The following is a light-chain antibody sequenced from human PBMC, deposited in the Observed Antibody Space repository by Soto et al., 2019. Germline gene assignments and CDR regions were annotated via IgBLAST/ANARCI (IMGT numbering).Light chain of an antibody. Sequence: DIQLTQSQCSLSASVGERVTLTCRASQSISSWLAWYQQKPGKAPKLLIYKASSLESGVPSRFSGSGSGTEFTLTISSLQPDDFATYYCQQYNSYPLTFGGGTKVDI. CDR2: KAS. J-gene: IGKJ4*01. CDR3: QQYNSYPLT. V-gene: IGKV1-5*03. CDR1: QSISSW.